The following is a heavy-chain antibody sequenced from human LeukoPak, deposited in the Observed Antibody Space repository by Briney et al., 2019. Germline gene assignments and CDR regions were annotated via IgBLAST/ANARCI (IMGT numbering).Heavy chain of an antibody. D-gene: IGHD3-22*01. CDR2: IYYSGST. CDR3: AGASYDSSGVH. J-gene: IGHJ4*02. CDR1: GGSISSYY. Sequence: SETLSLTCTVSGGSISSYYWSWIRQPPEKGLEWIGYIYYSGSTNYNPSLKSRVTISVDTSKNQFSLKLSSVTAPDTAVYYCAGASYDSSGVHWGQGTLVTVSS. V-gene: IGHV4-59*01.